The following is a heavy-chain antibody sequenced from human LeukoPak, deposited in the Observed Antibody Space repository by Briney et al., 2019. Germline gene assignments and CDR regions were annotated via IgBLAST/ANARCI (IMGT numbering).Heavy chain of an antibody. V-gene: IGHV3-66*01. J-gene: IGHJ4*02. D-gene: IGHD3-10*01. CDR1: GFTVSSNY. CDR2: IYSGGST. CDR3: ARDRSTTMVRGVITLGY. Sequence: GGSLRLSCAASGFTVSSNYMSWVRQAPGKGLEWVSVIYSGGSTYYADSVKGRFTISRGNSKNTLYLQMNSLRAEDTAVYYCARDRSTTMVRGVITLGYWGQGTLVTVSS.